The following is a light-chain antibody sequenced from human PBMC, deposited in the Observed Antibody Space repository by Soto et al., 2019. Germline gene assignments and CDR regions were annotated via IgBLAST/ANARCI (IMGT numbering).Light chain of an antibody. CDR1: QNIYSN. J-gene: IGKJ5*01. V-gene: IGKV3-15*01. CDR3: QQRNTGPPIT. Sequence: IVMTQSPATLSVSPGERATLSCRSSQNIYSNVAWYQQRPGQAPRLLIYRASTRAPGIPARFSGSGSGTDFTLTISSLEPEDFALYYCQQRNTGPPITFGQGTRLETK. CDR2: RAS.